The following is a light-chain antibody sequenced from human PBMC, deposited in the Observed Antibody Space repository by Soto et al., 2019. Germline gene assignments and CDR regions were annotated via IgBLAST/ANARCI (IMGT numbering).Light chain of an antibody. CDR1: QSFSSSY. CDR3: QYYGSALFT. V-gene: IGKV3-20*01. Sequence: EIVLTQSPGTLSLSPGERATLSCRASQSFSSSYLAWYQQKPGQAPRLLIYGASSRATGIPDRFSGSGSGTDFTLTISSLEPEDFAVYYWQYYGSALFTFGPGTKVDVK. CDR2: GAS. J-gene: IGKJ3*01.